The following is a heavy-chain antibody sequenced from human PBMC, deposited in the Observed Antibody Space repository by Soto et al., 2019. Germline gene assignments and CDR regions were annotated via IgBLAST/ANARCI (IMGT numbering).Heavy chain of an antibody. D-gene: IGHD3-10*01. CDR3: ARGVYDNYRGGFVH. J-gene: IGHJ4*02. Sequence: EVNLLESGGGLVQPGGSLRLSCAAAGFTVSRFDITWVRQAPGKGLDWVASISGSGAYTSYAPSVQGRFTISRDTSKNTPFLQLSSLRADDTGLYYWARGVYDNYRGGFVHWGQGTPVTVSS. CDR2: ISGSGAYT. V-gene: IGHV3-23*01. CDR1: GFTVSRFD.